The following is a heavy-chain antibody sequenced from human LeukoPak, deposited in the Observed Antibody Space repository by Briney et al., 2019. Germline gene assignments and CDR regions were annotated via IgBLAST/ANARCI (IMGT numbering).Heavy chain of an antibody. D-gene: IGHD2-2*02. Sequence: GGSLRLSCAVSGFTFSSYAMSWVRQAPGKGLEWVSAISGSGGSTYYADSVKGRFTISRDNSKNALYLQMNSLRAEDTAVYYCAKQGYCSSTSCYRGIYFDYWGQGTLVTVSS. CDR3: AKQGYCSSTSCYRGIYFDY. CDR1: GFTFSSYA. CDR2: ISGSGGST. J-gene: IGHJ4*02. V-gene: IGHV3-23*01.